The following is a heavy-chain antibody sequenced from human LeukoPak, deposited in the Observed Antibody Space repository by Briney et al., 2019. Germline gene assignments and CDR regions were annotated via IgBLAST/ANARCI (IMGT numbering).Heavy chain of an antibody. D-gene: IGHD2-2*01. Sequence: GASVQVSCKASGYSFSDHSMAWVRRAPGKGLEWMGWISGHRSNTNYAQKFQGRVTMATDTSATTVYMELRSLTSDDTAVYFCARVRRVEVGRPLLGIFDYWGQGSLVTVSS. V-gene: IGHV1-18*01. CDR1: GYSFSDHS. CDR3: ARVRRVEVGRPLLGIFDY. CDR2: ISGHRSNT. J-gene: IGHJ4*02.